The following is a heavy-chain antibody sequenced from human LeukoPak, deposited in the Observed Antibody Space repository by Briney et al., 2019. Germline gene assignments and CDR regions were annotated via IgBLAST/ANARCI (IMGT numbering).Heavy chain of an antibody. CDR2: IYTSGST. CDR3: AREYGKIDPTFDY. CDR1: GGSIISGSYY. Sequence: PSETLSLTCTVSGGSIISGSYYWSWIRQPAGKGLEWIGRIYTSGSTNYNPSLKSRVTISVDTSKNQFSLKLSSVTAADTAVYFCAREYGKIDPTFDYWGQGTLVSVSS. J-gene: IGHJ4*02. V-gene: IGHV4-61*02. D-gene: IGHD4-17*01.